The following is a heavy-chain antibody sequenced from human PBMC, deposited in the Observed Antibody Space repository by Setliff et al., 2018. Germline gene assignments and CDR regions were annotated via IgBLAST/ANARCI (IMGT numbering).Heavy chain of an antibody. Sequence: ASVKVSCKTSGYMFTTYGISWVRQDPGQGLEWMGWIRVYDGYTDYAQKFQGRFTISRDNARNSLYLQMNRLSPEDTAVYYCAKSGGDHCCPLYHHYYMDVWGTGTTVTVSS. J-gene: IGHJ6*03. CDR2: IRVYDGYT. V-gene: IGHV1-18*01. CDR1: GYMFTTYG. D-gene: IGHD2-21*02. CDR3: AKSGGDHCCPLYHHYYMDV.